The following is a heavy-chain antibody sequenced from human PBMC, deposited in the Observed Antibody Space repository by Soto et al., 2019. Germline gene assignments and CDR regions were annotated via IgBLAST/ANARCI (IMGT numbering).Heavy chain of an antibody. CDR1: GFTFSNAW. CDR2: FKSKTDGGTT. CDR3: TTAPDLGYCTGTSCSTWDV. D-gene: IGHD2-2*02. Sequence: EVQLEESGGGLVKPGGSLRLSCAASGFTFSNAWMSWVRQAPGKGPEWVGGFKSKTDGGTTDYAAPVKGRFTISSDHSKTTLYLQMNSLQIEDTAVYYCTTAPDLGYCTGTSCSTWDVWGKGTTVTVSS. J-gene: IGHJ6*04. V-gene: IGHV3-15*01.